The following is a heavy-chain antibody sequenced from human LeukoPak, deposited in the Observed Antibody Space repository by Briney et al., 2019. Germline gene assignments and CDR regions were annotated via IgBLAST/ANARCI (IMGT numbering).Heavy chain of an antibody. CDR1: GFTFSSYW. D-gene: IGHD5-24*01. Sequence: PGGSLRLSCAASGFTFSSYWMTWVGQAPGKGLEWVANIKQDGSEKYYVDSVKGRFTISRDNAKNSLYLQMNSLRAGDTAVYYCATGERRWPLNWGQGTLVTVSS. CDR2: IKQDGSEK. V-gene: IGHV3-7*01. CDR3: ATGERRWPLN. J-gene: IGHJ4*02.